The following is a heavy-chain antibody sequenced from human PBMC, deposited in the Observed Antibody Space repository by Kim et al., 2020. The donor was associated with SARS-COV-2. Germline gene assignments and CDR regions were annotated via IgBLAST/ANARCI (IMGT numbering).Heavy chain of an antibody. V-gene: IGHV4-39*01. CDR3: ATAGVDIVATIDAFDI. CDR1: GGSISSSSYY. CDR2: IYYSGST. Sequence: SETLSLTCTVSGGSISSSSYYWGWIRQPPGKGLEWIGSIYYSGSTYYNPSLKSRVTISVDTSKNQFSLKLSSGTAADTAVYYCATAGVDIVATIDAFDIWGQGTMVTVSS. D-gene: IGHD5-12*01. J-gene: IGHJ3*02.